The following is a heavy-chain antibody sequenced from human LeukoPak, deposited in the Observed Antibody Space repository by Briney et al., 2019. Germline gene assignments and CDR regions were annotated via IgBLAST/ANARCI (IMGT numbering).Heavy chain of an antibody. CDR3: ARYYSDAFDV. D-gene: IGHD3-10*01. J-gene: IGHJ3*01. CDR1: GFTFSDYY. Sequence: GGSLRLSCAPSGFTFSDYYMTWIRQAPGKGLEWLSYISSTTGRSIYYADSVKGRFTISRDNTKISLFLQMVSLRVEDTAVYYCARYYSDAFDVWGQGTVVTVSS. V-gene: IGHV3-11*04. CDR2: ISSTTGRSI.